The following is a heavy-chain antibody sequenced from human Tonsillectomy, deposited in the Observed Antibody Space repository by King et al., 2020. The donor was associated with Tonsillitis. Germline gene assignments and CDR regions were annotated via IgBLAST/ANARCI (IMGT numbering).Heavy chain of an antibody. CDR3: STDPDSRSYYAFDY. D-gene: IGHD3-22*01. CDR1: GFTFSNAW. V-gene: IGHV3-15*01. Sequence: VQLVESGGGLVKPGGSLRLSCAASGFTFSNAWMSWVRQAPGKGLEWVGRIKSKTDGGTTAFAAPVKGRFTISRDDSKNTLYLQMNSLKTEDTAVYYCSTDPDSRSYYAFDYWGQGSLVTVSS. J-gene: IGHJ4*02. CDR2: IKSKTDGGTT.